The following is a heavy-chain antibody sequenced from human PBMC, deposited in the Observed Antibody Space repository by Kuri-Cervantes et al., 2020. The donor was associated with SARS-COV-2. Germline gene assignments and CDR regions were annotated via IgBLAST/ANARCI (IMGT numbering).Heavy chain of an antibody. J-gene: IGHJ5*02. D-gene: IGHD3-3*01. CDR1: GGSISSSSYY. Sequence: SETLSLTCTVSGGSISSSSYYWGWIRQPPGKGLEWTGSIYYSGSTYYNPSLKSRVTISVDTSKNQFSLKLSSVTAADTAVYYCARQMMSSITIFGVVITRNWFDPWGQGTLVTVSS. CDR2: IYYSGST. V-gene: IGHV4-39*01. CDR3: ARQMMSSITIFGVVITRNWFDP.